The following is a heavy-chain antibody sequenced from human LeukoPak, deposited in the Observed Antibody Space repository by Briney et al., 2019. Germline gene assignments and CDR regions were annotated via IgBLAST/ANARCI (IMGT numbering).Heavy chain of an antibody. CDR1: GFTFSSYA. CDR2: ISGSGGST. V-gene: IGHV3-23*01. CDR3: AKGGYIWGSYRLCAFDI. J-gene: IGHJ3*02. D-gene: IGHD3-16*02. Sequence: AGGSLRLSCAASGFTFSSYAMSWVRQAPGKGLEWVSAISGSGGSTYYADPVKGRFTISRDNSKNTLYLQMNSLRAEDTAVYYCAKGGYIWGSYRLCAFDIWGQGTMVTVSS.